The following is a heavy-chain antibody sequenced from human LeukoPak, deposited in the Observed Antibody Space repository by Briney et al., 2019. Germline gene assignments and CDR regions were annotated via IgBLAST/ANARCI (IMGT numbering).Heavy chain of an antibody. CDR3: IRGGIQVSGIDAFDI. CDR1: GFTFSSYD. V-gene: IGHV3-13*01. CDR2: IGIAGDT. J-gene: IGHJ3*02. D-gene: IGHD5/OR15-5a*01. Sequence: GGSLRLSCAASGFTFSSYDMHWVRQAPGRGLEWVSAIGIAGDTYYPDSVKDRFTISRENAKNSMYLQMNSLKDGDTAVYYCIRGGIQVSGIDAFDIWGQGTMVTVSS.